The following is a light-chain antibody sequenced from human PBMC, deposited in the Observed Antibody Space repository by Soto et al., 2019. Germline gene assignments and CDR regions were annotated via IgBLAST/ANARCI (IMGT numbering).Light chain of an antibody. J-gene: IGLJ2*01. V-gene: IGLV3-1*01. Sequence: YELTRPPSMSVSPGQTATIACSGDKLGDKYVCWYQQKSGESPILVIYQDTKRPSGIPERFSGSNSGSTATLTISGTQSIDEADYYCQAWDGGTVVFGGGTKLTVL. CDR1: KLGDKY. CDR3: QAWDGGTVV. CDR2: QDT.